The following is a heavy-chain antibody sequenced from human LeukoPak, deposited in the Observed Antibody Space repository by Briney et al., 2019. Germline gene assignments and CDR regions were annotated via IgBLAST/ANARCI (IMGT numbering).Heavy chain of an antibody. D-gene: IGHD2-15*01. J-gene: IGHJ5*02. CDR3: ARVYWSGNWFDP. CDR2: IYYTGGT. CDR1: GGSISSGGYY. V-gene: IGHV4-39*01. Sequence: KPSETLSLTCTVSGGSISSGGYYWGWIRQPPEKGLEWIGSIYYTGGTFYSPSLKSRVTISVDTSKNQFSLKLSSVTAADTAVYYCARVYWSGNWFDPWGQGTLVTVSS.